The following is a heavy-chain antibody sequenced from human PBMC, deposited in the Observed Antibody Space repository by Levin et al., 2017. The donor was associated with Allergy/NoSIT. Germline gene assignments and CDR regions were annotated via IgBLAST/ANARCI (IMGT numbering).Heavy chain of an antibody. V-gene: IGHV3-48*03. J-gene: IGHJ5*02. CDR1: GFTFNTYE. CDR2: ISTSGSRI. CDR3: ATDRSEFDP. Sequence: GESLKISCAASGFTFNTYEMNWVRQAPGKGLEWVSYISTSGSRIYYADSVKGRFTISRDNAKNSLYLQMNSLRAEDTAVYYCATDRSEFDPWGQGTLVTVSS. D-gene: IGHD3-22*01.